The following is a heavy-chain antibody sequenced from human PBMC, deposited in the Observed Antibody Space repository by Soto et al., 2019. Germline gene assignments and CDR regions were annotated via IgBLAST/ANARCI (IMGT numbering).Heavy chain of an antibody. J-gene: IGHJ4*02. CDR2: ISSSSSII. Sequence: GGSLRLSCAASGFTFNSYSMNWVRQAPGKGLEWVSYISSSSSIIYYADSVKGRFTISRDDSKNTMYLQMNSLRAEDTAVYYCAKQWLVGVNYFDYWGQGTLVTVSS. CDR1: GFTFNSYS. CDR3: AKQWLVGVNYFDY. V-gene: IGHV3-48*01. D-gene: IGHD6-19*01.